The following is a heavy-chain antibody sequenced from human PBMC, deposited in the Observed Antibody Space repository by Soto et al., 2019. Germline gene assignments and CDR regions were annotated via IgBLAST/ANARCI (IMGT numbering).Heavy chain of an antibody. Sequence: QLQLQESGPGLVKPSETLSLTCTVSGGSISSSSYYWGWIRQPPGKGLEWIGSIYYSGSTYYNPSLEGRVTIAEDTSKNQFSLKLSSVAAADTAVYYCARDIVVGPAALPGRSAWFDPWGQGTLVTVSS. CDR2: IYYSGST. CDR3: ARDIVVGPAALPGRSAWFDP. CDR1: GGSISSSSYY. V-gene: IGHV4-39*01. D-gene: IGHD2-2*01. J-gene: IGHJ5*02.